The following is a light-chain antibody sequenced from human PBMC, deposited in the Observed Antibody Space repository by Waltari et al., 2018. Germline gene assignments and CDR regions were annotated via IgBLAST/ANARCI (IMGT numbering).Light chain of an antibody. CDR3: QQYYNTPGGT. J-gene: IGKJ1*01. CDR2: AAS. Sequence: DIQMTQSPSSLSASVGARVTITCRASQGISNSLAWYQQKPGKAPKLLLYAASRLERGVPSRFSGSGSGTDYTLTISSLQPEDFATYFCQQYYNTPGGTFGQGTKVEIK. CDR1: QGISNS. V-gene: IGKV1-NL1*01.